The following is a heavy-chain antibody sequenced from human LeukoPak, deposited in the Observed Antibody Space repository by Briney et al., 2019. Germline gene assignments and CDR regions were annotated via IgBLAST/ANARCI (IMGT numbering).Heavy chain of an antibody. Sequence: SETLSLTCTVSGGSINGYYCSWIRQPPGRGLEWIGYIYYSGNTNYSPSLKSRVTISVDASRDQFSLRLSSVTAADTALYFCARHGIGAVPAEYVDYWGQGTLVTVSS. V-gene: IGHV4-59*08. D-gene: IGHD6-19*01. CDR1: GGSINGYY. J-gene: IGHJ4*02. CDR2: IYYSGNT. CDR3: ARHGIGAVPAEYVDY.